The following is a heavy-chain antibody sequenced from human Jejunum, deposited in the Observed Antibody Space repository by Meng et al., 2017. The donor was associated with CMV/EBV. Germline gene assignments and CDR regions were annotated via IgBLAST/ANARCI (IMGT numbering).Heavy chain of an antibody. CDR3: ARDLRSLVGAFDS. J-gene: IGHJ4*02. D-gene: IGHD1-26*01. CDR2: ISSSSNNI. V-gene: IGHV3-21*01. Sequence: SGFTFIDYSINWVRQAPGKGLEWVSSISSSSNNIYYADSVKGRFTISRDNAKNSLYLQLNSLRAEDTAVYFCARDLRSLVGAFDSWGQGTRVTVSS. CDR1: GFTFIDYS.